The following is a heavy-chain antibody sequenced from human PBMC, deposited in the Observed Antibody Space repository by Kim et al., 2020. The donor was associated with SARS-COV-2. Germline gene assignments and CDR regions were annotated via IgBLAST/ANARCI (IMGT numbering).Heavy chain of an antibody. CDR3: ARRGMATIFGLAFRGGKNWFDP. Sequence: SETLSLTCTVSGGSISSSSYYWGWIRQPPGKGLEWIGSIYYSGSTYYNPSLKSRVTISVDTSKNQFSLKLSSVTAADTAVYYCARRGMATIFGLAFRGGKNWFDPWGQGTLVTVSS. J-gene: IGHJ5*02. CDR2: IYYSGST. V-gene: IGHV4-39*01. CDR1: GGSISSSSYY. D-gene: IGHD3-3*01.